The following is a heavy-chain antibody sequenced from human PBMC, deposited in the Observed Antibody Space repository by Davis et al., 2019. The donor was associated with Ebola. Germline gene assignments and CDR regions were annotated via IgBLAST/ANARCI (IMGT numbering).Heavy chain of an antibody. CDR2: IYYSGST. Sequence: PSETLSLTCTVSGGSISSHYWSWIRQPPGKGLEWIGYIYYSGSTNYNPSLKSRVTISVDTSKNQFSLKLSSVTAADTAVYYCARGFYDFWSGYYGMDVWGQGTTVTVSS. CDR1: GGSISSHY. V-gene: IGHV4-59*11. CDR3: ARGFYDFWSGYYGMDV. J-gene: IGHJ6*02. D-gene: IGHD3-3*01.